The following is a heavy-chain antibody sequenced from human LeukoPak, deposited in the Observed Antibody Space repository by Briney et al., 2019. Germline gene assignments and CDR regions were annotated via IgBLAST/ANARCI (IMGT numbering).Heavy chain of an antibody. Sequence: GSSVKVSCKASGGTLSSYAISWVRQAPGQGLEWMGRIIPILGIANYAQKFQGRVTITADKSTSTAYMELSSLRSEDTAVYYCARASTAMVTSYWGQGTLVTVSS. V-gene: IGHV1-69*04. CDR3: ARASTAMVTSY. J-gene: IGHJ4*02. D-gene: IGHD5-18*01. CDR2: IIPILGIA. CDR1: GGTLSSYA.